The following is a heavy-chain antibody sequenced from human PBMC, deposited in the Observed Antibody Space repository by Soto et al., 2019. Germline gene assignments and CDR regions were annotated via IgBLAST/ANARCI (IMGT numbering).Heavy chain of an antibody. CDR1: GFTFSSYT. Sequence: EVQLVESGGTLVKPGGSLRLSCAASGFTFSSYTMNWVRQALGKGLEWVSSISSSTSYIYYADSVKGRFTISRDNAKNSLYLQMNSLRAEDTAVYYCASTGLDYWGQGTLVTVSS. D-gene: IGHD3-10*01. V-gene: IGHV3-21*01. CDR2: ISSSTSYI. CDR3: ASTGLDY. J-gene: IGHJ4*02.